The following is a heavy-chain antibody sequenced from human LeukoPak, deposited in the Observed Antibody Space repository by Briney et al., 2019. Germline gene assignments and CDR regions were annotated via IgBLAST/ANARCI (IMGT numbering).Heavy chain of an antibody. Sequence: SQTLSLTCTVAAGSISSYYWSWIRHPAGEGLEWVGRIYTSGSTNYNPSLKSRVTMSVDTSKNQLSLTLSSVTAADTAVYYCARDRRGYMDVWGKGTTVTVSS. D-gene: IGHD3-10*01. J-gene: IGHJ6*03. CDR1: AGSISSYY. V-gene: IGHV4-4*07. CDR3: ARDRRGYMDV. CDR2: IYTSGST.